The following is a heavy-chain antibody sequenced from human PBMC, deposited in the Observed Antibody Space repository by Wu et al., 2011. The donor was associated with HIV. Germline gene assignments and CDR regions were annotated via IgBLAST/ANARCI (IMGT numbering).Heavy chain of an antibody. CDR3: ARDLGGDEDY. CDR1: GDTFSTYG. CDR2: IIPILGTV. V-gene: IGHV1-69*14. Sequence: QVQLVQSGAEVKKPGSSVKVSCKASGDTFSTYGINWVRQAPGRGLEWMGGIIPILGTVKYAQKFQGRVTITADKSTSTAYMELSSLRSEDTAIYYCARDLGGDEDYWGQGTLVTVSS. J-gene: IGHJ4*02. D-gene: IGHD2-21*01.